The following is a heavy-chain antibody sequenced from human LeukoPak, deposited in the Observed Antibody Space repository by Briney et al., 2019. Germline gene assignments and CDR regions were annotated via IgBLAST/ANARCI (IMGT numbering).Heavy chain of an antibody. J-gene: IGHJ5*02. CDR2: ISGSGGST. V-gene: IGHV3-23*01. Sequence: GGSLRLSCAASGFTFSSYTMNWVRQAPGKGLEWVSAISGSGGSTYYADSVKGRFTISRDNSKNTLYLQMNSLRAGDTAVYYCTRARNGGSFDPWGQGTLVTVSS. D-gene: IGHD3-16*01. CDR3: TRARNGGSFDP. CDR1: GFTFSSYT.